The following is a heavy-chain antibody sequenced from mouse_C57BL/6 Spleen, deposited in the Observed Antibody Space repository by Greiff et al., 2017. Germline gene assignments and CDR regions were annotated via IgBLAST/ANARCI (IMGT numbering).Heavy chain of an antibody. Sequence: VQLQQSGPELVKPGASVKISCKASGYAFSSSWMNWVKQRPGKGLEWIGRIYPGDGDTNYNGKFKGKATLTADKSSSTAYMQLSSLTSEDSAVYFCAREGGSSSFDYWGQGTTLTVSS. D-gene: IGHD1-1*01. CDR1: GYAFSSSW. CDR2: IYPGDGDT. J-gene: IGHJ2*01. CDR3: AREGGSSSFDY. V-gene: IGHV1-82*01.